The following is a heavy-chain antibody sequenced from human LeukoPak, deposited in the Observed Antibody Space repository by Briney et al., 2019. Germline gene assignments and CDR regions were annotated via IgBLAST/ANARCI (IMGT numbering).Heavy chain of an antibody. CDR2: IYYSGST. J-gene: IGHJ4*02. V-gene: IGHV4-59*01. D-gene: IGHD3-22*01. CDR3: ARGAPYYYDSSGYYRYYFDY. Sequence: PSETLSLTCTVSGGSISSYYWSWIRQPPGKGLEWIGYIYYSGSTNYNPSLKSRVTISVDTSKNQFSLKLSSVTAADTAVYYCARGAPYYYDSSGYYRYYFDYWGQGTLVTVSS. CDR1: GGSISSYY.